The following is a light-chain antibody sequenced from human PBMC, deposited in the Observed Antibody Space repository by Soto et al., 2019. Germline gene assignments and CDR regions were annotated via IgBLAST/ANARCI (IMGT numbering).Light chain of an antibody. V-gene: IGLV1-40*01. CDR3: QSYDSSLRGWV. CDR1: SSNLGANYD. J-gene: IGLJ3*02. Sequence: QSVLTQPPSLSGAQGQRVTISCTGRSSNLGANYDVHWYQHLPGTAPRPLISGDSNRPSGVPDRFSGSKSGTSASLGSTGLQAEDEADYYCQSYDSSLRGWVFGGGTKVTVL. CDR2: GDS.